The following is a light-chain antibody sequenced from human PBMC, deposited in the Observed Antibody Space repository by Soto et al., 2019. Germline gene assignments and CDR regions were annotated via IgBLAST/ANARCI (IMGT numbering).Light chain of an antibody. CDR1: QIVITK. Sequence: ETVMTQSPATLSVSPGERATLSCRARQIVITKLAWYQQKPGQAPRLLIYGASTSATGIPARFSGSGSGTEFTLTVSSLQSEDFAVDYCQQYDDWPPITFGQGTRLEIK. CDR3: QQYDDWPPIT. V-gene: IGKV3D-15*01. CDR2: GAS. J-gene: IGKJ5*01.